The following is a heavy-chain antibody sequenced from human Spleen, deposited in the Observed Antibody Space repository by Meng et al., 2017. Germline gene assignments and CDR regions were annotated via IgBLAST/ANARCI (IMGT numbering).Heavy chain of an antibody. CDR1: GFTFSSYT. Sequence: GESLKISCAASGFTFSSYTMHWVRQAPGKGLEWVALISFDGTNKYYADSVKGRFTISRDNSNNALSLQMNSLRPEDTGLYYCASDPVSGNYPPRRLRGGYYFDSWGQGTLVTVSS. CDR3: ASDPVSGNYPPRRLRGGYYFDS. V-gene: IGHV3-30*04. J-gene: IGHJ4*02. D-gene: IGHD1-26*01. CDR2: ISFDGTNK.